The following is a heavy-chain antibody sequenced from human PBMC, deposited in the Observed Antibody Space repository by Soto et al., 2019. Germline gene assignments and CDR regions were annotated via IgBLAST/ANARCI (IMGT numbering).Heavy chain of an antibody. J-gene: IGHJ4*02. V-gene: IGHV3-33*01. D-gene: IGHD3-10*01. Sequence: PGGSLRLSCAASGFTFSSYGMHWVRQAPGKGLEWVAVIWYDGSNKYYADSVKGRFTISRDNSKNTLYLQMNSLRAEDTAVYYCARDFLRGLGAGLFDYWGQGTLVTVSS. CDR1: GFTFSSYG. CDR2: IWYDGSNK. CDR3: ARDFLRGLGAGLFDY.